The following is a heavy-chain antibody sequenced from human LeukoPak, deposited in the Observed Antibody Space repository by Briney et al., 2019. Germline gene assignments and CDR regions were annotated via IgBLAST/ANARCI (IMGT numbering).Heavy chain of an antibody. J-gene: IGHJ3*02. D-gene: IGHD3-3*01. Sequence: PSETLSLTCGVSGGSISSGIWWSWVRQPPGKGLEWIGEIYHSGSTNYNPSLKSRVTISIDKSKNQFSLKLSSVTAADTAVYYCASLGYYDFWSGYSPGAFDIWGQGTMVTVSS. CDR2: IYHSGST. CDR3: ASLGYYDFWSGYSPGAFDI. V-gene: IGHV4-4*02. CDR1: GGSISSGIW.